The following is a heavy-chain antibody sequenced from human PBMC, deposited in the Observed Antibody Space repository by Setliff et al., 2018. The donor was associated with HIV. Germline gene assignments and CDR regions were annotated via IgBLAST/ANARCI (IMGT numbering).Heavy chain of an antibody. Sequence: HPGGSLRLSCAASGFTFSSYAMSWVRQAPGKGLEWVSAISGSGGSTYYADSVKGRFTISRDNSKNTLYLQMNSLRAEDTAVYYCAKRRYYDSSGYPLGDNWFDPWGQGTLVTVSS. CDR2: ISGSGGST. D-gene: IGHD3-22*01. J-gene: IGHJ5*02. V-gene: IGHV3-23*01. CDR1: GFTFSSYA. CDR3: AKRRYYDSSGYPLGDNWFDP.